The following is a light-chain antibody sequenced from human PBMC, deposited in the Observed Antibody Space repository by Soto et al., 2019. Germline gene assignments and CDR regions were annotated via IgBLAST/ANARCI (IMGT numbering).Light chain of an antibody. V-gene: IGKV3-11*01. CDR1: QNIFTY. Sequence: ETVLTQSPATLSLSPGERATLFCRASQNIFTYLAWYQQKPGQPPRLLIFDASNRAAGIPARFSGSGSGTDFTLTISSLEPEDFAVYYCQQRSDWPPLTFGGGTKVEIK. CDR3: QQRSDWPPLT. J-gene: IGKJ4*01. CDR2: DAS.